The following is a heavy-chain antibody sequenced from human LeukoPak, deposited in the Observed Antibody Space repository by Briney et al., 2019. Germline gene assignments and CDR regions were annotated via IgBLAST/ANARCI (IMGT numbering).Heavy chain of an antibody. CDR1: GFTVSSNY. V-gene: IGHV3-53*01. D-gene: IGHD5-12*01. Sequence: GGSLRLSCVVSGFTVSSNYMSWVRQAPGKGLEWVSVIYSGGSTYYADSVKGRFTISRDNSKNTLYLQMNSLRAEDTAVYYCARGTMVATAPGYWGQGTLVTVSS. CDR2: IYSGGST. J-gene: IGHJ4*02. CDR3: ARGTMVATAPGY.